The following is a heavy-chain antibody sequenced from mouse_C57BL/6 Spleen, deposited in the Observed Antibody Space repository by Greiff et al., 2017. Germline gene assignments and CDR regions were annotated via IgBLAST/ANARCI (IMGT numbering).Heavy chain of an antibody. CDR1: GYTFTSYW. CDR2: IYPGSGST. D-gene: IGHD1-1*01. Sequence: QVQLKQPGAELVKPGASVKMSCKASGYTFTSYWITWVKQRPGQGLEWIGDIYPGSGSTNYNEKFKSKATLTVDTSSSTAYMQLSSLTSEDSAVYYCARSFYYGSSYNYFDYWGQGTTRTVSS. CDR3: ARSFYYGSSYNYFDY. J-gene: IGHJ2*01. V-gene: IGHV1-55*01.